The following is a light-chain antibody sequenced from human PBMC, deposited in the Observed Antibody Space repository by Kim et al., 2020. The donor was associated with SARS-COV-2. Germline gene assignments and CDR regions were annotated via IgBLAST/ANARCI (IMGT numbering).Light chain of an antibody. CDR3: QQRTSWPTVT. CDR1: QGISSY. CDR2: DAS. J-gene: IGKJ4*01. V-gene: IGKV3-11*01. Sequence: EIVLTQSPATLSLSPGERATLSCRASQGISSYLAWYQQKPGQAPRLFIYDASNRATGIPARFSGSGSGTDFTLTISSLEPEDFAVYYCQQRTSWPTVTFGGGTKVEI.